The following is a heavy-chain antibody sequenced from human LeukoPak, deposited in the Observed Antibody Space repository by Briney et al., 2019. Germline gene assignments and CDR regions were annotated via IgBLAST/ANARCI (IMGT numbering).Heavy chain of an antibody. CDR1: GFTFSIYW. CDR2: IYSGGST. J-gene: IGHJ6*02. D-gene: IGHD3-3*01. CDR3: ARGPGRFLEWLLYHYYYYGMDV. V-gene: IGHV3-53*01. Sequence: GGSLRLSCAASGFTFSIYWMSWVRQAPGKGLEWVSVIYSGGSTYYADSVTGRFTISRDNSKNTLYLQMNSLRAEDTAVYYCARGPGRFLEWLLYHYYYYGMDVWGQGTTVTVSS.